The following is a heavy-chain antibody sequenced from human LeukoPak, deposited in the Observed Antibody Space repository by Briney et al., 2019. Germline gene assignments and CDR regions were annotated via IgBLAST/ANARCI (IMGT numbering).Heavy chain of an antibody. Sequence: ASVKVSCKASGYTFTGYYMHWVRQAPGQGLEWMGWINPNSGGTNYAQKFQGWVTMTRDTSISTAYMELSRLRSDDTAVYYCARGGIAAAGPHENWFDPWGQGTLVTVSS. D-gene: IGHD6-13*01. CDR3: ARGGIAAAGPHENWFDP. V-gene: IGHV1-2*04. CDR1: GYTFTGYY. J-gene: IGHJ5*02. CDR2: INPNSGGT.